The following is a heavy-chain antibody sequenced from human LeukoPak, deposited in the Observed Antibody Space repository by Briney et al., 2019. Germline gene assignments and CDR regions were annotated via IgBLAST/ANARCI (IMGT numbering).Heavy chain of an antibody. CDR3: ARGPRLANPYYYMDV. CDR1: GYTFTSYG. D-gene: IGHD6-19*01. CDR2: ISAYNGNT. V-gene: IGHV1-18*01. J-gene: IGHJ6*03. Sequence: ASVTVSCTASGYTFTSYGISWVRQAPGQGLEWMGWISAYNGNTNYAQKLQGRVTMTTDTSTSTAYMELRSLRSDDTAVYYCARGPRLANPYYYMDVWGKGTTVTVSS.